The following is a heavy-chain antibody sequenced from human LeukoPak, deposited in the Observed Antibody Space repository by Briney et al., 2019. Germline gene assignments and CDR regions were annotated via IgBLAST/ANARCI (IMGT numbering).Heavy chain of an antibody. D-gene: IGHD3-3*01. CDR1: GYTFTSYY. V-gene: IGHV1-46*01. CDR2: INPSGGST. CDR3: AREGFPPKISDFWSGLGPYYYYGMDV. Sequence: ASVKVSCKASGYTFTSYYMDWVRQAPGQGLEWMGIINPSGGSTSYTQKFQGRVTMTRDTSTSTVYMGLSSLRSEDTAVYYCAREGFPPKISDFWSGLGPYYYYGMDVWGQGTTVTVSS. J-gene: IGHJ6*02.